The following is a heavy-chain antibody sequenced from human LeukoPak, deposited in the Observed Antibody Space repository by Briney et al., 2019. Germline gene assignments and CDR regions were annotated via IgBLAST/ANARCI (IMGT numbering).Heavy chain of an antibody. V-gene: IGHV3-30-3*01. CDR2: ISADGGNK. J-gene: IGHJ3*02. CDR3: ARDRYSSGWADAFDI. D-gene: IGHD6-19*01. CDR1: GFTFSKHN. Sequence: PGRSLRLSCAASGFTFSKHNMHWVRQAPGKGLEWVALISADGGNKYYADSVKGRFTISRDNSKNTLYLEMNSLRAEDTAVYYCARDRYSSGWADAFDIWGQGTMVTVSS.